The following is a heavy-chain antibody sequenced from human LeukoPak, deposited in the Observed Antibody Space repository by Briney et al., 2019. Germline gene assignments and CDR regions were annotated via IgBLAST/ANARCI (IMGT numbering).Heavy chain of an antibody. Sequence: ETLSLTCAVYGGSFSGYYWSWIRQAPGKGLEWVANIKQDGSEKYYVDSVKGRFTISRDNAKNSLYLQMNSLRAEDTAVYYCARAGNDYGDYGDYWGQGTLVTVSS. CDR2: IKQDGSEK. D-gene: IGHD4-17*01. J-gene: IGHJ4*02. CDR3: ARAGNDYGDYGDY. V-gene: IGHV3-7*01. CDR1: GGSFSGYY.